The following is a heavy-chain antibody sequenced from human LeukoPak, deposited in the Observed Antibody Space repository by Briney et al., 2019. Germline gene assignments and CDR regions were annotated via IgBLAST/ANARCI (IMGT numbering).Heavy chain of an antibody. CDR1: GYXLTGYY. V-gene: IGHV1-2*02. J-gene: IGHJ4*02. Sequence: ASVKVSCKSSGYXLTGYYMRWVRQAPGQGLEWMGWINPNSGGTNYAQKFQGRVTMTRDTSISTAYMELSRLRSDDTAVYYCAREVISSSWFPFDYWGTGTLVTVSS. CDR2: INPNSGGT. D-gene: IGHD6-13*01. CDR3: AREVISSSWFPFDY.